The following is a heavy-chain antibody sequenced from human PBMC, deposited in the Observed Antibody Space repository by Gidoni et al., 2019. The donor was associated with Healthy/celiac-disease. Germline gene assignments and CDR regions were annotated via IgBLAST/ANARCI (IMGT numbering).Heavy chain of an antibody. D-gene: IGHD3-10*01. CDR1: GGSISSSSYY. Sequence: QLQLQESGPGLVKPSETLSLTCTVSGGSISSSSYYWGWIRQPPGKGLEWIGSIYYSGSTYYNPSLKSRVTISVDTSKNQFSLKLSSVTAADTAVYYCARIKPVLLWFGDYFDYWGQGTLVTVSS. CDR3: ARIKPVLLWFGDYFDY. V-gene: IGHV4-39*01. J-gene: IGHJ4*02. CDR2: IYYSGST.